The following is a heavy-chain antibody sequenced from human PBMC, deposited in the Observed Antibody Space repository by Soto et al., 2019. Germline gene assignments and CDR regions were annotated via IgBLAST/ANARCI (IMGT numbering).Heavy chain of an antibody. V-gene: IGHV3-9*01. J-gene: IGHJ6*02. D-gene: IGHD1-1*01. CDR1: GFTFQDHA. Sequence: EVQLVESGGGLVQPGGSLRLSCVASGFTFQDHAMHWVRLLRGRGLEWVSGIGWDSGITDYGDSVNGRFTISRDNAKNSLYLQMNSLRLEDSAIYYCAKDEGGALSVPRGGRYPYFGMDVWGQGTTVTVSS. CDR3: AKDEGGALSVPRGGRYPYFGMDV. CDR2: IGWDSGIT.